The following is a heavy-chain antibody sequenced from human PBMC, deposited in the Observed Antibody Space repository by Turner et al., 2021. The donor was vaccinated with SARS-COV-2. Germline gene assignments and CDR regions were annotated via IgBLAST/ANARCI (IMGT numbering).Heavy chain of an antibody. D-gene: IGHD4-17*01. CDR3: ARDPRVPAVTNVNDAFDI. Sequence: QVQLVQSGAEAKKPGASVKISCRTSGYTFSNYYIHWVRQAPGQGLEWMGIFNPSGGGTRYAQNFQGRLTMTSDTSTSTVYMELSSLGSEDTAVYYCARDPRVPAVTNVNDAFDIWGQGTMVTVSS. V-gene: IGHV1-46*01. CDR2: FNPSGGGT. CDR1: GYTFSNYY. J-gene: IGHJ3*02.